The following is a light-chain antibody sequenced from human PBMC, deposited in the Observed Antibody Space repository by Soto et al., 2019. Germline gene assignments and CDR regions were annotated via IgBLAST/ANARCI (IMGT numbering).Light chain of an antibody. J-gene: IGLJ2*01. CDR2: EGS. Sequence: QSVLTQPASVSGSPGQSITISCTGTSSDVGSYNLVSWYQQYPGKAPKLMIYEGSKRPSGVSNRFSGSKSGNTASLTISGLQAEDEADYYRCSYAGSSTLVFGGGTKLTVL. V-gene: IGLV2-23*01. CDR1: SSDVGSYNL. CDR3: CSYAGSSTLV.